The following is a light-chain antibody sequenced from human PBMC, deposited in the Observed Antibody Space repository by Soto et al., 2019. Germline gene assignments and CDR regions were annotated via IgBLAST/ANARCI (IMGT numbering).Light chain of an antibody. Sequence: DIVVTQTPLSLPVTPGEPASISCLSSQSLWHSDDGNTYLAWYQQKPGQAPRLLIYGASTRVTGIPDRFSGSGSGTDFTLTISRLEPEDFAVYYCQQYGSSPPFTFGPGTKVDI. CDR3: QQYGSSPPFT. CDR1: QSLWHSDDGNTY. CDR2: GAS. J-gene: IGKJ3*01. V-gene: IGKV3-20*01.